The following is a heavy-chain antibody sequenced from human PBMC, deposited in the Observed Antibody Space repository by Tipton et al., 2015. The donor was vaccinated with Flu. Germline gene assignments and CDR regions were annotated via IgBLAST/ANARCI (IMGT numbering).Heavy chain of an antibody. J-gene: IGHJ3*01. V-gene: IGHV3-7*01. CDR3: GRAVGGAAAL. CDR2: INQDGSVK. Sequence: QLVQSGGGLVQPGGSLRLSCAASGFTFSTYWMTWVRQAPGKGLEWVANINQDGSVKYYVDSVKGRFTISRDNAKNSLYLQMNSLGADDTAVYYCGRAVGGAAALWGQGTMVTVSS. CDR1: GFTFSTYW. D-gene: IGHD6-13*01.